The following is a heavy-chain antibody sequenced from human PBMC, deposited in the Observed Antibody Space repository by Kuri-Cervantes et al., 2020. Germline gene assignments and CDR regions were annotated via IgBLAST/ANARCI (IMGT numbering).Heavy chain of an antibody. CDR1: GFTFSSYA. V-gene: IGHV3-30-3*01. Sequence: GGSLRLSCAASGFTFSSYAMHWVRQAPGKGLEWVAVISYDGSNKYYADSVKGRFTISRDNSKNTLYLQMNSLRAEDTAVYYCARLFGYSYGYYYYYGMDVWGQGTTVTVSS. CDR2: ISYDGSNK. D-gene: IGHD5-18*01. CDR3: ARLFGYSYGYYYYYGMDV. J-gene: IGHJ6*02.